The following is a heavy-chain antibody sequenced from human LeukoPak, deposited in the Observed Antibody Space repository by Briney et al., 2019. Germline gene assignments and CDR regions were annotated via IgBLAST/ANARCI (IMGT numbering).Heavy chain of an antibody. V-gene: IGHV4-34*01. CDR2: INHSGST. CDR1: GGSFSGYY. J-gene: IGHJ4*02. CDR3: ARGHYDYVWGSYSPPSRYFDY. Sequence: PSETLSLTCAVYGGSFSGYYWSWIRQPPGKGLEWIGEINHSGSTNYNPSLKSRVTISVDTSKNQFSLKLSSVTAADTAVYYCARGHYDYVWGSYSPPSRYFDYWGQGTLVTVSS. D-gene: IGHD3-16*01.